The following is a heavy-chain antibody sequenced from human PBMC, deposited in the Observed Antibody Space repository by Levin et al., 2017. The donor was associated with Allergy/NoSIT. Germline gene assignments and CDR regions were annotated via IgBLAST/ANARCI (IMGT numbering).Heavy chain of an antibody. CDR2: ISSSSSYI. CDR1: GFTFSSYS. CDR3: ARDPKDYGRLRENDY. V-gene: IGHV3-21*01. Sequence: SCAASGFTFSSYSMNWVRQAPGKGLEWVSSISSSSSYIYYADSVKGRFTISRDNAKNSLYLQMNSLRAEDTAVYYCARDPKDYGRLRENDYWGQGTLVTVSS. J-gene: IGHJ4*02. D-gene: IGHD4-17*01.